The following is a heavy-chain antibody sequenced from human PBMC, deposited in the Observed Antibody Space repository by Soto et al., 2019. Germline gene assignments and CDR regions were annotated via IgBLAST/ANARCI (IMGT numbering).Heavy chain of an antibody. Sequence: GESLKISCKGSGYSFTSYWIGWVRQMPGKGLEWMGIIYPGDSHTRYSPSFQGHVTISAHKSITTAYLQWSSLKASDTAMYYCARRVGSIAALVEYWGQGTLVTVSS. CDR2: IYPGDSHT. CDR3: ARRVGSIAALVEY. CDR1: GYSFTSYW. J-gene: IGHJ4*02. D-gene: IGHD6-6*01. V-gene: IGHV5-51*01.